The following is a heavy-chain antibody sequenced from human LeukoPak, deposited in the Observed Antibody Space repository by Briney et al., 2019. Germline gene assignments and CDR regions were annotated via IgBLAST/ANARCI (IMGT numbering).Heavy chain of an antibody. CDR3: ARGPNYGSRSDYFDY. CDR1: GFTFSDYW. D-gene: IGHD3-10*01. Sequence: PGGSLRLSCAASGFTFSDYWMNWVRQATGKGLEWVANMKEDGSEKYCVDCVKGRFTISRDNAKNSLYLQMNSLRVEDTAVYYCARGPNYGSRSDYFDYWGQGTLVTVSS. CDR2: MKEDGSEK. J-gene: IGHJ4*02. V-gene: IGHV3-7*03.